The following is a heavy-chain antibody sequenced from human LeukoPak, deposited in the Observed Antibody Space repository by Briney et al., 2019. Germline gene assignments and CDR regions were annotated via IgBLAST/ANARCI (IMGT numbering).Heavy chain of an antibody. J-gene: IGHJ3*02. CDR3: ATAQVGATRGADAFDI. D-gene: IGHD1-26*01. Sequence: GGSLRLSCAASGFTFDDYAMHWVRQAPGKGLEWVSGISWNSGSIGYADSVKGRFTISRDNAKNSLYLQMNSLRAEDTAVYYCATAQVGATRGADAFDIWGQGTMVTVSS. CDR1: GFTFDDYA. CDR2: ISWNSGSI. V-gene: IGHV3-9*01.